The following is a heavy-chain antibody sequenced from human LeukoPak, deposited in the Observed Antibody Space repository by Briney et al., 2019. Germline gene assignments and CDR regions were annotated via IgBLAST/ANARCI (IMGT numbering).Heavy chain of an antibody. Sequence: GGSLRLSCAASGLSVRENSINWVRQAPGKGLEWVSSISTSSSYIYYADSVKGRFTISRDNAKNSLYLQMNSLRAEDTAVYYCARARYDSSGYYHLGDYWGQGTLVTVSS. D-gene: IGHD3-22*01. V-gene: IGHV3-21*01. J-gene: IGHJ4*02. CDR2: ISTSSSYI. CDR1: GLSVRENS. CDR3: ARARYDSSGYYHLGDY.